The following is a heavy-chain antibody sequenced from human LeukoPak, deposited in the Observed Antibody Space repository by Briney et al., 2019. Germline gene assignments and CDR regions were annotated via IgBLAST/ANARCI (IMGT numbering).Heavy chain of an antibody. CDR2: IFYSGST. CDR3: AKSNGYGLVDI. V-gene: IGHV4-38-2*02. D-gene: IGHD3-10*01. Sequence: SETLSLTCTVSGYSISSGFYWGWIRQPPGKGLEWIGNIFYSGSTYYSPSLRSRVTISLDTSRNQFSLKLNSVTAADTAVYYCAKSNGYGLVDIWGQGTMVTVSS. J-gene: IGHJ3*02. CDR1: GYSISSGFY.